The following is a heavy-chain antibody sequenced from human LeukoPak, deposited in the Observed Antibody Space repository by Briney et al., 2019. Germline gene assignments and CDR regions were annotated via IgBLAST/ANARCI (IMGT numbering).Heavy chain of an antibody. Sequence: PSETLSLTCSVSGGSISSSLYHWGWLRQPPGKGLEWIGNVFHSGNTYSSPSLQSRVAFSVDTSKNQFSLKLTSVTATDTAVYYCARQIVSTSWNYYYSYIDVWGKGTSVSVSS. CDR1: GGSISSSLYH. CDR3: ARQIVSTSWNYYYSYIDV. CDR2: VFHSGNT. J-gene: IGHJ6*03. V-gene: IGHV4-39*01. D-gene: IGHD1-1*01.